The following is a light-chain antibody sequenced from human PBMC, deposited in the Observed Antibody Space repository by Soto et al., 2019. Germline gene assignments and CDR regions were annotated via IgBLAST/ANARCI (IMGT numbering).Light chain of an antibody. J-gene: IGLJ1*01. CDR3: SAWDDSLNGDV. CDR1: SSNIGSNN. Sequence: QSALTQSPSASGTPGQRVTISCSGSSSNIGSNNVNWYQQLPGAAPRLLIYGDSQRPSGVPDRFSASKSGTSASLAISGLQSEDEADYYCSAWDDSLNGDVFGTGTKVTV. V-gene: IGLV1-44*01. CDR2: GDS.